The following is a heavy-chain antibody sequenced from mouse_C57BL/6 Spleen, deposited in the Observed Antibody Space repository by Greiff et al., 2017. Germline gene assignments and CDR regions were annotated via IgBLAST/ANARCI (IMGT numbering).Heavy chain of an antibody. Sequence: VQLQQSGAELARPGASVKLSCKASGYTFTSYGISWVKQRTGQGLEWIGEIYPRSGNTYYNEKFKGKATLTADKPSSTAYMELRSLTAEDSAVYFSARGAQAPFAYWGQGTLVTVSA. D-gene: IGHD3-2*02. J-gene: IGHJ3*01. CDR3: ARGAQAPFAY. CDR1: GYTFTSYG. CDR2: IYPRSGNT. V-gene: IGHV1-81*01.